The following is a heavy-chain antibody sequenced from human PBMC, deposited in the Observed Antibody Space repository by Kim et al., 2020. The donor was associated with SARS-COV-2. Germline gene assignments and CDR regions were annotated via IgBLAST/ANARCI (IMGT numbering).Heavy chain of an antibody. CDR3: ARDRNTGSQDAFDV. Sequence: SVKVSCKASGGSFTKSYVSWVRQAPGQGLEWMGGLIPLSGVPYYAQKFQGRLTITADEITTTVYMELSSLRSDDTATYFCARDRNTGSQDAFDVWGQGTPVTVSS. CDR1: GGSFTKSY. D-gene: IGHD1-26*01. V-gene: IGHV1-69*13. CDR2: LIPLSGVP. J-gene: IGHJ3*01.